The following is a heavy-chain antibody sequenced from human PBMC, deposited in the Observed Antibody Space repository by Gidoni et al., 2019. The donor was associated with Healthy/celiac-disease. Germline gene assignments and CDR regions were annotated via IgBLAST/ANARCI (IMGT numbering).Heavy chain of an antibody. CDR3: TTSVQYDSSGYYYKYYFDY. CDR1: GFTFSNAW. V-gene: IGHV3-15*07. Sequence: EVQLVESGGGLVKPGGYLRLSCAAPGFTFSNAWLNWVRQAPGKGLEWVGRIKSKTDGGTTDYAAPVKCRFTISRDDSKTTLYLQMNSLKTEDTAVYYCTTSVQYDSSGYYYKYYFDYWGQGTLVTVSS. J-gene: IGHJ4*02. D-gene: IGHD3-22*01. CDR2: IKSKTDGGTT.